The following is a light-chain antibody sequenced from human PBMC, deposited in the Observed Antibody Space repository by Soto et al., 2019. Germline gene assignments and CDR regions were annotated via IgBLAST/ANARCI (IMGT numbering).Light chain of an antibody. V-gene: IGLV2-14*03. CDR2: DVS. CDR3: SSYSSNNPLV. CDR1: SSDVGDYDY. J-gene: IGLJ1*01. Sequence: QSALTQPASVSGSPGQSITVSCTGTSSDVGDYDYVSWYQQHPGKAPKLIIYDVSDRPSGVSDRFSGSKFGITASLTISGLQAEDEADYYCSSYSSNNPLVFGSGTKLTVL.